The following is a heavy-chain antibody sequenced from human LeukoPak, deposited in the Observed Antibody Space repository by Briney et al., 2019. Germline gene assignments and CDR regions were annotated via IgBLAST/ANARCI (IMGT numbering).Heavy chain of an antibody. Sequence: PGGSLRLSCAASGFTFSSYSMNWVRQAPGKGLEWVSSISSSSSYIYYADSVKGRFTISRDNARNSLSLQMNSLTAEDTAVYYCASPGSISTGGPIWGQGSLVTVSS. V-gene: IGHV3-21*01. CDR2: ISSSSSYI. CDR3: ASPGSISTGGPI. CDR1: GFTFSSYS. D-gene: IGHD3-9*01. J-gene: IGHJ4*02.